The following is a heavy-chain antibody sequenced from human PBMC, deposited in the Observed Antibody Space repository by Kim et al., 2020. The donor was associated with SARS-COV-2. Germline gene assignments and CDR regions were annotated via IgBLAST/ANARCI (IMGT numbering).Heavy chain of an antibody. CDR1: GGSISSYY. V-gene: IGHV4-59*08. CDR3: ARLIPSVTMVRGVPYLMINWFDP. Sequence: SETLSLTCTVSGGSISSYYWSWIRQPPGKGLEWIGYIYYSGSTNYNPSLKSRVTISVDTSKNQFSLKLSSVTAADTAVYYCARLIPSVTMVRGVPYLMINWFDPWGQGTLVTVSS. J-gene: IGHJ5*02. D-gene: IGHD3-10*01. CDR2: IYYSGST.